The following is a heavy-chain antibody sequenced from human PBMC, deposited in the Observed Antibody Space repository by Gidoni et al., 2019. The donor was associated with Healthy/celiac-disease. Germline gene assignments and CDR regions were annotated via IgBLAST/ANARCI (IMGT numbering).Heavy chain of an antibody. V-gene: IGHV1-69*02. CDR1: GGTFSSYT. CDR3: AISMIVIPWRDDLTLDI. Sequence: QVQLVHSGAEVKKPGSSVKVSCNASGGTFSSYTISWVRQAPGQGLEWMGRIIPILGIANYAQKFQGRVTITADKSTSTAYMELSSLRSEDTAVYYCAISMIVIPWRDDLTLDIWGQGTMVTVSS. D-gene: IGHD3-22*01. J-gene: IGHJ3*02. CDR2: IIPILGIA.